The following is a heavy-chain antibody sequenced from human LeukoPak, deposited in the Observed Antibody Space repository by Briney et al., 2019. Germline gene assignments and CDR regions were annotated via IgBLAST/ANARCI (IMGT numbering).Heavy chain of an antibody. CDR1: GFTFSSYW. CDR3: GRRGSYLDY. V-gene: IGHV3-7*01. J-gene: IGHJ4*02. Sequence: PGGSLRLSCAASGFTFSSYWMNWVRQAPGKGLEWVATIEEDGSEKYYVDSVKGRFTISRDNAKNSLYLQLNSMRAEDTAVYYCGRRGSYLDYWGQETLVTVSS. D-gene: IGHD1-26*01. CDR2: IEEDGSEK.